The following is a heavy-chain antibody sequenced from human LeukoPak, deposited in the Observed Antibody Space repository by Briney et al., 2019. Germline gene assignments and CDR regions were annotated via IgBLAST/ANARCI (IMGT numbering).Heavy chain of an antibody. CDR1: GFIFSNYG. D-gene: IGHD4-23*01. CDR2: IRFDESRD. Sequence: GGSLRLSCVASGFIFSNYGMHWVRQAPGKGLEWVAFIRFDESRDFYADSVKGRFTVSRDNSKSTLYLEMNSLRAEDTAMYFCVKALVTTPAHTYQCDYWGQGTLVTVSS. CDR3: VKALVTTPAHTYQCDY. V-gene: IGHV3-30*02. J-gene: IGHJ4*02.